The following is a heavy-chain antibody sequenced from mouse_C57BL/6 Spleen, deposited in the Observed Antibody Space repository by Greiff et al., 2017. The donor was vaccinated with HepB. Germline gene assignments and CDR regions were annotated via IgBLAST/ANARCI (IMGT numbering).Heavy chain of an antibody. D-gene: IGHD1-1*01. Sequence: QVQLQQPGAELVKPGDSVKLSCKASGYTFTSYWMHWVKQRPGQGLEWIGMIHPNSGSTNYNEKFKSKATLTVDKSSSTAYMQLSSLTSEDSAVYYCARRNYGNAMDYWGQGTSVTVSS. CDR1: GYTFTSYW. CDR2: IHPNSGST. CDR3: ARRNYGNAMDY. J-gene: IGHJ4*01. V-gene: IGHV1-64*01.